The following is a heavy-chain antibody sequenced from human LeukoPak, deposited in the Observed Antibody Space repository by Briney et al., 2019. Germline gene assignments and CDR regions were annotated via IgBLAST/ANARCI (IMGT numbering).Heavy chain of an antibody. CDR2: ISSSSSYI. CDR1: GFNFSSYS. CDR3: ARDPRWELNPNLDY. V-gene: IGHV3-21*01. Sequence: GGSLRLSCAASGFNFSSYSMNWVRQAPGKGLEWVSSISSSSSYIYYADSVKGRFTISRDNAKNSLYLQMNSLRAEDTAVYYCARDPRWELNPNLDYWGQGTLVTVSS. D-gene: IGHD1-26*01. J-gene: IGHJ4*02.